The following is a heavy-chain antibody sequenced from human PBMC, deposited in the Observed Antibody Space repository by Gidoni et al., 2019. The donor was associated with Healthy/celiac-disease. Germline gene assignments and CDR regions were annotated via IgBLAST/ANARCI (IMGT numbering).Heavy chain of an antibody. Sequence: EVQLVESGGGLVQPGRSLRLSCTASGFTFGDYAMSWFRQAPGKGLEWVGFIRSKAYGGTTEYAASVKGRFTISRDDSKSIAYLQMNSLKTEDTAVYYCTRDAGYSSGWYPTPFDYWGQGTLVTVSS. D-gene: IGHD6-19*01. CDR2: IRSKAYGGTT. CDR3: TRDAGYSSGWYPTPFDY. V-gene: IGHV3-49*03. J-gene: IGHJ4*02. CDR1: GFTFGDYA.